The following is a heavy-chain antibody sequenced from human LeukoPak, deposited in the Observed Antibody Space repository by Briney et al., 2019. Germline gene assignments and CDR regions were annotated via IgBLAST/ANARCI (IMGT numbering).Heavy chain of an antibody. CDR1: GFTFSNYG. V-gene: IGHV3-30*18. CDR3: AKYGPQDSGSSHFDY. J-gene: IGHJ4*02. D-gene: IGHD1-26*01. Sequence: GGSLRLSCAASGFTFSNYGMHWVRQAPGKGLEWVTVISYDGSNKYYADSVEGRFTTSRDNSKNTLFLQMNSLRAEDTAIYYCAKYGPQDSGSSHFDYWGQGALVTVSS. CDR2: ISYDGSNK.